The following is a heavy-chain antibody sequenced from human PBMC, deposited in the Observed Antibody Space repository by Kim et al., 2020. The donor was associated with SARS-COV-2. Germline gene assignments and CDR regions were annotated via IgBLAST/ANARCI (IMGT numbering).Heavy chain of an antibody. J-gene: IGHJ5*02. V-gene: IGHV3-30*02. Sequence: KGRCTISRDNSKTTLYLQMNSLRAEDTAVYYCAKARWYSSSWYAWGWFDPWGQGTLVTVSS. D-gene: IGHD6-13*01. CDR3: AKARWYSSSWYAWGWFDP.